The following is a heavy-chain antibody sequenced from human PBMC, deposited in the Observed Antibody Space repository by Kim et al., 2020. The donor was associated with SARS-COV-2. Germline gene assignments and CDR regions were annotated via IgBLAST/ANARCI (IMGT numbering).Heavy chain of an antibody. CDR1: GFTFSNAW. Sequence: GGSLRLSCAASGFTFSNAWMSWVRQAPGKGLEWVGSIKSKTDGGKTDYAATVKGRFTISRDDSKNTLYLQMNSLKTEDTAVYECTTDLMYSGYDPGWFDPCGEGAPVTVSP. D-gene: IGHD5-12*01. J-gene: IGHJ5*02. CDR3: TTDLMYSGYDPGWFDP. CDR2: IKSKTDGGKT. V-gene: IGHV3-15*01.